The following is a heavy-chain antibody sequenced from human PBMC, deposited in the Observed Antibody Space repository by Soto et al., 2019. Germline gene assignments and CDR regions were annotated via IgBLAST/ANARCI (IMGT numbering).Heavy chain of an antibody. V-gene: IGHV3-11*01. D-gene: IGHD5-18*01. CDR2: ISSSGSTI. CDR3: TTSDTAMAPSFDY. J-gene: IGHJ4*02. CDR1: GFTFSDYY. Sequence: PGGSLRLSCAASGFTFSDYYMSWIRQAPGKGLEWVSYISSSGSTIYYADSLKGRFTISRDNAKNSLYLQMNSLRAEDTAVYYCTTSDTAMAPSFDYWGQGTLVTVSS.